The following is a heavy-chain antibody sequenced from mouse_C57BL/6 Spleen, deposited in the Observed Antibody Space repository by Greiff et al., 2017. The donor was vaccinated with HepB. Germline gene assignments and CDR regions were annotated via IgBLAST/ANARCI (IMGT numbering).Heavy chain of an antibody. CDR2: ISNGGGST. V-gene: IGHV5-12*01. D-gene: IGHD4-1*01. Sequence: EVQLVESGGGLVQPGGSLKLSCAASGFTFSDYYMYWVRQTPEKRLEWVAYISNGGGSTYYPDTVKGRFTISRDNAKNTLYLQMSRLKSEDTAMYYCARQVGRYWYFDVWGTGTTVTVSS. CDR1: GFTFSDYY. CDR3: ARQVGRYWYFDV. J-gene: IGHJ1*03.